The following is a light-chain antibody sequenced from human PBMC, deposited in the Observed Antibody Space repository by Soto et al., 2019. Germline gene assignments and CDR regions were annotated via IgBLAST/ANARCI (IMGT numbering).Light chain of an antibody. J-gene: IGKJ1*01. V-gene: IGKV1-5*03. CDR3: QHYNSYSEA. Sequence: DIQMPQSQSTLSGSVGDRVTITCRASQTISSWLAWYQQKPGKAPKLLIYKASTLKSGVPSRFSGSGSGTEFTLTISSLQPDDFATYYCQHYNSYSEAFGQGTKVDIK. CDR1: QTISSW. CDR2: KAS.